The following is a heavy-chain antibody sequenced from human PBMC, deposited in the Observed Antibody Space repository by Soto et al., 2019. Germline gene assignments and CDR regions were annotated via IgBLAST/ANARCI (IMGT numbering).Heavy chain of an antibody. CDR1: GFTFSSYA. J-gene: IGHJ1*01. D-gene: IGHD3-16*01. V-gene: IGHV3-23*01. CDR2: ISGSGGST. Sequence: GGSLRLSCAASGFTFSSYAMSWVRQAPGKGLEWVSAISGSGGSTYYADSVKGRFTISRDNSKNTLYLQMNSLRAEDTAVYYCARGIMILLESPEGFQHWGQGTLVTVSS. CDR3: ARGIMILLESPEGFQH.